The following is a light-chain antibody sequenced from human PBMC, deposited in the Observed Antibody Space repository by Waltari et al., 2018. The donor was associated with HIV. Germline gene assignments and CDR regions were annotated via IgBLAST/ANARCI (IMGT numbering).Light chain of an antibody. CDR3: CSYAGSSTLV. CDR2: EFS. Sequence: QSALTQPASVSGSPGQSITISCTGTSSDVGSYNLVSWYQQHPGKAPKLMSYEFSKRPSGVSNRFSGSKSGNTAALTISVLQAEDEADYYCCSYAGSSTLVFGGGTKLTVL. J-gene: IGLJ2*01. V-gene: IGLV2-23*02. CDR1: SSDVGSYNL.